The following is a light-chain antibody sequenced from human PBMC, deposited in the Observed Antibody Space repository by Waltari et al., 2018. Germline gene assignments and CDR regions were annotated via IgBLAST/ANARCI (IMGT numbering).Light chain of an antibody. V-gene: IGLV2-14*03. CDR3: SSYTSSSTRV. CDR1: SSDVGGYNY. CDR2: DVS. Sequence: QSALTQPASVSGSPGQSITISCTGTSSDVGGYNYVSWYQQHPGKAPKLMIYDVSNRAAGVSKRFSGSKSGNTASLTISGLQAEDEADYYCSSYTSSSTRVFGTGTKVTVL. J-gene: IGLJ1*01.